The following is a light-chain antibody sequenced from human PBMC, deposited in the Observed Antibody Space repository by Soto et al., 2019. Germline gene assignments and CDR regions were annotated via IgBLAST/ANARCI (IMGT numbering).Light chain of an antibody. CDR2: YDS. Sequence: SYELTQPPSVSVAPGKTARITCGGNNIGSKSVHWYQQKPGQAPVLVIYYDSDRPSGIPERFSGSNSGNTATLTTSRVEAGNEADYYCHVWDSSSDHDVFGTGTKLTVL. CDR3: HVWDSSSDHDV. V-gene: IGLV3-21*04. CDR1: NIGSKS. J-gene: IGLJ1*01.